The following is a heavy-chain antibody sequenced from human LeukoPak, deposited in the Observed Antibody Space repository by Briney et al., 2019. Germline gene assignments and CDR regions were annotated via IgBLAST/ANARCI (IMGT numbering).Heavy chain of an antibody. Sequence: GGSLRLSCAASGFTLSSYWMHWVRQAPGKGLVWVSRIIRDGSSINYADSVKGRFTIPRDDAKNTLYLQMNSLRAEDTAVYYCARDTITSSRFFDVWGRGTLATVSS. V-gene: IGHV3-74*01. D-gene: IGHD3-16*01. CDR2: IIRDGSSI. CDR3: ARDTITSSRFFDV. J-gene: IGHJ2*01. CDR1: GFTLSSYW.